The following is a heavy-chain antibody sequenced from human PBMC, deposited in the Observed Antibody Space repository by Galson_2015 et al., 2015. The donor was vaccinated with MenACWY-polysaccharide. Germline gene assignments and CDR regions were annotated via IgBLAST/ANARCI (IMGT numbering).Heavy chain of an antibody. J-gene: IGHJ4*02. V-gene: IGHV1-8*01. Sequence: SVKVSCKASGYKFSSYDINWVRQASGQGLEWMGWMNPNSGNTGYAQRFQGRVAMTRDTATSTAYMELRMLRYDDTAVYYCTRIIARKYTFADSCGQGTLVTVSS. CDR1: GYKFSSYD. D-gene: IGHD2-21*01. CDR3: TRIIARKYTFADS. CDR2: MNPNSGNT.